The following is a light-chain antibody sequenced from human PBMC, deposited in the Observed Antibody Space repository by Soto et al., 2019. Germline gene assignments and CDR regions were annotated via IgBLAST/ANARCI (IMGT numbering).Light chain of an antibody. Sequence: EIVMTQSPATLSVSPGERATLSCRASQSVSSNLAWYHQKPGQAARLLIYGASTRATGIPARFSGSGSGTEFTLTISSLQSEDFAVYYCQQYNNWPPWTFGQGTKVEI. J-gene: IGKJ1*01. V-gene: IGKV3-15*01. CDR3: QQYNNWPPWT. CDR1: QSVSSN. CDR2: GAS.